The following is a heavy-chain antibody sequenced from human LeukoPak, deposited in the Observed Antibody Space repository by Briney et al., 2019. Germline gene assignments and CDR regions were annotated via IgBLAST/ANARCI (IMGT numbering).Heavy chain of an antibody. CDR2: MSHSGSA. CDR1: GGSVTTSSYY. V-gene: IGHV4-39*01. J-gene: IGHJ5*02. CDR3: ARRSLREAYNRFDP. Sequence: PSETLSLTCTVSGGSVTTSSYYWGWIRQPPGKGLEWIGSMSHSGSAFYNPSLKSRLSISVDTSKNQFSLRVTSVTAADTALYYCARRSLREAYNRFDPWGQGTLVTVSS. D-gene: IGHD3-10*01.